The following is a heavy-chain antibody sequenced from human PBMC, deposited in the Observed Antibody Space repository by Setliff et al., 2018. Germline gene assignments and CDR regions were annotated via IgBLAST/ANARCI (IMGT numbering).Heavy chain of an antibody. CDR3: LRLVRYCTKIACQATSGDEV. Sequence: ASVKVSCKASGYTFSTYAIHWVRQAHGQRPDWMGWINAGNGITKYSQKFQGRVTITRDTSADTAYMELRNLRSDDTAGYYCLRLVRYCTKIACQATSGDEVWGLGTLVTVSS. CDR2: INAGNGIT. CDR1: GYTFSTYA. D-gene: IGHD2-8*01. J-gene: IGHJ4*02. V-gene: IGHV1-3*01.